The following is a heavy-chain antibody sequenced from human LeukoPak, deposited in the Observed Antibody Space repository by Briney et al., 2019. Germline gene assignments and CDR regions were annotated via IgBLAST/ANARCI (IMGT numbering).Heavy chain of an antibody. Sequence: NPSESLSLTCTVSGGSISSSSYYWGWIRQPPEKGLEWIGEIYHSGTTNYNPSLKSRVTISVDKSKNQFSLRLSSVTAADTAVYYCARNPFEYWGQGTLVTVSS. CDR3: ARNPFEY. V-gene: IGHV4-39*07. J-gene: IGHJ4*02. CDR2: IYHSGTT. CDR1: GGSISSSSYY.